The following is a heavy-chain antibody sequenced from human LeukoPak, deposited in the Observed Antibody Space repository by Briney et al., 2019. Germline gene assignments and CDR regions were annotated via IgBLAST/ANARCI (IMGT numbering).Heavy chain of an antibody. CDR2: INHSGST. J-gene: IGHJ4*02. CDR1: GGPFSGYY. Sequence: PSETLSLTCAVYGGPFSGYYWSWIRQPPGKGLEWIGEINHSGSTNYNPSLKSRVTISVDTSKNQFSLKLSSVTAADTAVYYCARSIAARPSSFFDYWGQGTLVTVSS. V-gene: IGHV4-34*01. CDR3: ARSIAARPSSFFDY. D-gene: IGHD6-6*01.